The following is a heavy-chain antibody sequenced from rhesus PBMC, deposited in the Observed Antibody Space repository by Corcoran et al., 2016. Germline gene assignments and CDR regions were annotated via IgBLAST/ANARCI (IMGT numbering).Heavy chain of an antibody. CDR2: ICWNSGTI. Sequence: EVQLVESGGGLVQPGGSLRLSCAASGFTFDNYAMSWVRQAPGKGLEWVSRICWNSGTIYYADSVKGRFTSSRDNAKNSLFLQMDRLRAEDTAVYYCTSLYSNQRGFDYWGQGVLVTVSS. V-gene: IGHV3-134*01. CDR1: GFTFDNYA. CDR3: TSLYSNQRGFDY. D-gene: IGHD4-23*01. J-gene: IGHJ4*01.